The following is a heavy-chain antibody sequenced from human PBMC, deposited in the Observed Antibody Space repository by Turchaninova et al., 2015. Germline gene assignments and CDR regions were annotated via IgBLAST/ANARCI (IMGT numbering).Heavy chain of an antibody. CDR2: IYHSERT. J-gene: IGHJ5*02. CDR3: ARAGSSSWYSWFDP. Sequence: QVQLQESGPGLVKPSETLSLTCAVSGYSINSGSYWGWIRQPPGKGLEWIGRIYHSERTYYNPSLKSRVTISVDTSKNQFSLKLSSVTAADTAVYYCARAGSSSWYSWFDPWGQGTLVTVSS. D-gene: IGHD6-13*01. CDR1: GYSINSGSY. V-gene: IGHV4-38-2*01.